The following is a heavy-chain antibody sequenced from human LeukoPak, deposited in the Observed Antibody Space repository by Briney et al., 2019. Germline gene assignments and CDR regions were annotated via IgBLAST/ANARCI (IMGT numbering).Heavy chain of an antibody. D-gene: IGHD1-26*01. CDR3: AKDMSSRPGSYYDY. V-gene: IGHV3-43*01. CDR2: ISWDGGST. Sequence: GGSLRLSCAASGFTFDDYTMHWVRQAPGKGLEWVSLISWDGGSTYYADSVKGRFTISRDNSKNSLYLQMNSLRTEDTALYYCAKDMSSRPGSYYDYWGQGTLVTVSS. J-gene: IGHJ4*02. CDR1: GFTFDDYT.